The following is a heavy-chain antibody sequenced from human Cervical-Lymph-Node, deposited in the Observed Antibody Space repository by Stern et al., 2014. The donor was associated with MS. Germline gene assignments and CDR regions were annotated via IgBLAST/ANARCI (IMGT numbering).Heavy chain of an antibody. D-gene: IGHD4-17*01. CDR1: GGTLNSYA. J-gene: IGHJ3*01. CDR3: AKGEGDYGEADAFDL. Sequence: VQLVESGAEVRKPGSSVRVSCTPSGGTLNSYAISWVRQAPGLGLQWMGRIIPILGVPNYAPKFQDRVTISANRSTSASYMELSSLTSEDTAIYYCAKGEGDYGEADAFDLWGQGTLVTVSS. CDR2: IIPILGVP. V-gene: IGHV1-69*09.